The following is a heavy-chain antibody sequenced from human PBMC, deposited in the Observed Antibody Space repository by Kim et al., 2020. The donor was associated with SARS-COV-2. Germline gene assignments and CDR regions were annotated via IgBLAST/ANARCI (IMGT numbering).Heavy chain of an antibody. Sequence: ASVKVSCKASGYTFTGYYMHWVRQAPGQGLEWMGRINPNSGGTNYAQKFQGRVTMTRDTSISTAYMELSRLRSDDTAVYYCARDFRGYSGYQSPDSWFDPWGQGTLVTVSS. CDR3: ARDFRGYSGYQSPDSWFDP. V-gene: IGHV1-2*06. D-gene: IGHD5-12*01. J-gene: IGHJ5*02. CDR2: INPNSGGT. CDR1: GYTFTGYY.